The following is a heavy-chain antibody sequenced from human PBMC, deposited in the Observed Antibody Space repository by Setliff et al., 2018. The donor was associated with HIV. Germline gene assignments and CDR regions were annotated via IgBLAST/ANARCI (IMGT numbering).Heavy chain of an antibody. J-gene: IGHJ5*02. CDR1: GGSLISDIYY. CDR2: IFYNGSA. V-gene: IGHV4-39*02. Sequence: LSLTCTVSGGSLISDIYYWGWIRQPPGKGLEWIGTIFYNGSAYYNPSLKSRVTISVDTSKNQFSLRLNSMTAADTAVYYCARGPGITMVRGVIPRGWFDPWGQGTLVTVSS. CDR3: ARGPGITMVRGVIPRGWFDP. D-gene: IGHD3-10*01.